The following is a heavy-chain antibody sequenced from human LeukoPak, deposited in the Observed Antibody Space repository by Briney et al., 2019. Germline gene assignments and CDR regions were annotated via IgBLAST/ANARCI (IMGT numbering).Heavy chain of an antibody. CDR1: GFTFDDYA. V-gene: IGHV3-9*01. D-gene: IGHD6-19*01. CDR3: AKSDVHSSGWCGSFDY. Sequence: PGGSLRLSCAASGFTFDDYAMHWVRQAPGKGLEWVSGISWNSGSIGYADSVKGRSTISRDNAKNSLYLQMNSLRAEDTASYYCAKSDVHSSGWCGSFDYWGQGTLVTVSS. CDR2: ISWNSGSI. J-gene: IGHJ4*02.